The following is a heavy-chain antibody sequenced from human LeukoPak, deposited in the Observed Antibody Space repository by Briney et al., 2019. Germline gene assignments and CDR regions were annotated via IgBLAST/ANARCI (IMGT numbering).Heavy chain of an antibody. Sequence: SETLSLTCTVSGGSISSNSYYWGWIRQPPGKGLEWIGSIYYSGSTYYNPSLKSRVTISVDTSKNQFSLKLSSVTAADTVVYYCARESTAMVTGLDYWGQGTLVTVSS. D-gene: IGHD5-18*01. V-gene: IGHV4-39*07. CDR1: GGSISSNSYY. CDR2: IYYSGST. CDR3: ARESTAMVTGLDY. J-gene: IGHJ4*02.